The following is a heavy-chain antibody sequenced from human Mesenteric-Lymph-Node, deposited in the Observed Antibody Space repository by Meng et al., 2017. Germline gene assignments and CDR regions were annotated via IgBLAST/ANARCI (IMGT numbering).Heavy chain of an antibody. CDR1: CGSISRGDYY. D-gene: IGHD5-18*01. V-gene: IGHV4-30-4*01. CDR3: ARVGWRQWSFDL. J-gene: IGHJ2*01. Sequence: VQLAESGPGLVKPSQTLSLTCTVSCGSISRGDYYWSWIRQPPGKGLELIGHIYYSGGTSYNPSLKSRVTISVDTSNNQFSLKLSSVTAADTAVYYCARVGWRQWSFDLWGRGTLVTVSS. CDR2: IYYSGGT.